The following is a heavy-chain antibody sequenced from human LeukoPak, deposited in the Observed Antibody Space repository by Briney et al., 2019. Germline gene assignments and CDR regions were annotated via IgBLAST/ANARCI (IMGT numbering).Heavy chain of an antibody. Sequence: GGSLRLSCAASGFTFSSYEMNWVRQAPAKGLEWISYISSSGRTIYYADSVKGRFTISRDNAKNSLYLQMNSLRVEDTAVYYCARGSLTGEYGMDVWGQGTTVTVSS. V-gene: IGHV3-48*03. D-gene: IGHD1-20*01. CDR3: ARGSLTGEYGMDV. CDR2: ISSSGRTI. J-gene: IGHJ6*02. CDR1: GFTFSSYE.